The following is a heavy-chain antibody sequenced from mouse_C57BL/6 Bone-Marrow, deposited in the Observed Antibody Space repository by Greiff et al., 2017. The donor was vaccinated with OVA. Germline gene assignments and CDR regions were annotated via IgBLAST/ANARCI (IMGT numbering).Heavy chain of an antibody. CDR2: INPSSGYT. V-gene: IGHV1-4*01. CDR3: ARRGRYGSSYYAMDY. J-gene: IGHJ4*01. CDR1: GYTFTSYT. D-gene: IGHD1-1*01. Sequence: LVESGAELARPGASVKMSCKASGYTFTSYTMHWVKQRPGQGLEWIGYINPSSGYTKYNQKFKDKATLTADKSSSTAYMQLSSLTSEDSAVYYCARRGRYGSSYYAMDYWGQGTSVTVSS.